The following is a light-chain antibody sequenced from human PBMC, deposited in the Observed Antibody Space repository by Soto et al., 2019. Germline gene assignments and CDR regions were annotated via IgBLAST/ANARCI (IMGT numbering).Light chain of an antibody. CDR1: QGISNF. J-gene: IGKJ1*01. Sequence: DIQMTQSPSSLPASVGDRVTITCRANQGISNFLAWYQQKPGQVPKLLMYAASTLHSGVPSRFSGSRSGTDFTLTISSLQPEDVATYYCQKYNSAPQTFGQGTKVEIK. CDR3: QKYNSAPQT. V-gene: IGKV1-27*01. CDR2: AAS.